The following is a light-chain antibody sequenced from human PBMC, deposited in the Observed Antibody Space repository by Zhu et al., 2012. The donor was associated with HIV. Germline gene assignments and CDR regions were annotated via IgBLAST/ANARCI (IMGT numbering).Light chain of an antibody. Sequence: DIQLTQSPSFLSASVGDRVTCTCRASQGISSYLAWYQQKPGKAPKLLIYDASTLQSGVPSRFSGKGSGTEFTLSISSLQPEDFATYYCQQLNTYPLFTFGPGTKVDVK. V-gene: IGKV1-9*01. CDR2: DAS. CDR3: QQLNTYPLFT. CDR1: QGISSY. J-gene: IGKJ3*01.